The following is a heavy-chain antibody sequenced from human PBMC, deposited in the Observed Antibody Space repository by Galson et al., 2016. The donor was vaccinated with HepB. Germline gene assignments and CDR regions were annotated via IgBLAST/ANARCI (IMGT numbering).Heavy chain of an antibody. D-gene: IGHD4-23*01. CDR3: VRGFLSNSFDY. CDR2: IGPGGSPI. J-gene: IGHJ4*02. CDR1: GFNLRAYS. Sequence: SLRLSCATSGFNLRAYSMDWVRQTPGKGLEWVSFIGPGGSPIYYSDSVKGRFTISNDYAKNSLYLQMNSLIVGDTAIYYCVRGFLSNSFDYWGQGALVTVSS. V-gene: IGHV3-21*06.